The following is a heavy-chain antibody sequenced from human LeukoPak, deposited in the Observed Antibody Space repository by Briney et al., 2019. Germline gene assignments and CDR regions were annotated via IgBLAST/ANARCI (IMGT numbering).Heavy chain of an antibody. D-gene: IGHD5-18*01. Sequence: PGGSLRLSCAASGFTFSSYWMHWVRQAPGKGLVWVSRINSDGSSTSYADSVKGRFTIFRDNAKNTLYLQMNSLRGEDTAVYYCARSEGTTWIQLWSPFDYWGQGTLVTVSS. CDR1: GFTFSSYW. CDR2: INSDGSST. J-gene: IGHJ4*02. V-gene: IGHV3-74*01. CDR3: ARSEGTTWIQLWSPFDY.